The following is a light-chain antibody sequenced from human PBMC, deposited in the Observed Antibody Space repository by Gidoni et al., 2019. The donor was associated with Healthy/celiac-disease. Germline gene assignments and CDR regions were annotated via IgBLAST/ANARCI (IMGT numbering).Light chain of an antibody. Sequence: SYELTQPPSVSVPPGQTARITCSGDALPKQYAYWYQPKPGQAPVLVIYKDSERPSGIPERFSGSSSGTTVTLTISGVQAEDEADYYCQSADSSGTYGVFGTGTKVTVL. V-gene: IGLV3-25*02. J-gene: IGLJ1*01. CDR2: KDS. CDR3: QSADSSGTYGV. CDR1: ALPKQY.